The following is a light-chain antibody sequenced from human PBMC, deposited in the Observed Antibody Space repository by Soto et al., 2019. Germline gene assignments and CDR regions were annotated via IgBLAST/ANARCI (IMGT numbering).Light chain of an antibody. J-gene: IGKJ4*01. Sequence: EIVVTQSPATLSVSPGERATLSCRASQSVGNNFAWYQQKPGQAPRLLIFATSTRATGVPARFSGSGSGTEFTLPINSLQSEDFAVYYCQQYGDWPLTFGGGAKVEIE. V-gene: IGKV3-15*01. CDR1: QSVGNN. CDR2: ATS. CDR3: QQYGDWPLT.